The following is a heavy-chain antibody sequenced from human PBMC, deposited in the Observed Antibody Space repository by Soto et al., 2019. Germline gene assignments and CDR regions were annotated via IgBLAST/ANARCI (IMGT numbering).Heavy chain of an antibody. J-gene: IGHJ5*02. V-gene: IGHV4-39*01. CDR2: VYYSVRT. CDR3: ERAQGLNWFDP. Sequence: ASETRSVTWTVAGACVSSDTHYWAWVRQPLGKGLEWIGCVYYSVRTYYNPSLKSRVSISIDTSKNQFSVKLTSMTAADTAVYYCERAQGLNWFDPWGQGTLVTASS. CDR1: GACVSSDTHY.